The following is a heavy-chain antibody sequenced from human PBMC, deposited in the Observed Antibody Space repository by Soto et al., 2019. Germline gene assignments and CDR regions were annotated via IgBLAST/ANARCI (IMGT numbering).Heavy chain of an antibody. J-gene: IGHJ4*02. CDR1: GFTFSSYS. CDR2: ISSSSTI. D-gene: IGHD6-13*01. Sequence: GGSLRLSCAASGFTFSSYSMNWVRQAPGKGLEWVSYISSSSTIYYADSVKGRFTISRDNAKNSLYLQMNSLRDEDTAVYYCARDQQLALGYWGQGTLVTVSS. V-gene: IGHV3-48*02. CDR3: ARDQQLALGY.